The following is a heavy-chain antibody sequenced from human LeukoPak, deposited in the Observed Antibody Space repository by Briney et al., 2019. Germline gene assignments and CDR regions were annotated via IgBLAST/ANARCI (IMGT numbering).Heavy chain of an antibody. V-gene: IGHV3-30-3*01. CDR3: ARDEWYYDFWSDTRGYFDY. CDR2: ISYDGSNK. Sequence: GRSLRLSCAASGFTFSSYAKHWVRQAPGKGLEWVAVISYDGSNKYYADSVKGRFTISRDNAKNSLYLQMNSLRDEDTAVYYCARDEWYYDFWSDTRGYFDYWGQGTLVTVSS. D-gene: IGHD3-3*01. CDR1: GFTFSSYA. J-gene: IGHJ4*02.